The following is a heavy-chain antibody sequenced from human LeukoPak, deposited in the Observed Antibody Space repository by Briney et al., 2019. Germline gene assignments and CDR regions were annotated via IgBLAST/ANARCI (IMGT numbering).Heavy chain of an antibody. CDR1: GGSISSSSYY. J-gene: IGHJ6*02. Sequence: SETLSLTCTASGGSISSSSYYWGWVRQPPGRGLEWIGSIHYSGTTYYNPSVKSRVTISVATSKNQFSLNLSSVSAADTAVYYCARSDFYYGMDVWGQGTTVTVSS. CDR3: ARSDFYYGMDV. V-gene: IGHV4-39*01. CDR2: IHYSGTT.